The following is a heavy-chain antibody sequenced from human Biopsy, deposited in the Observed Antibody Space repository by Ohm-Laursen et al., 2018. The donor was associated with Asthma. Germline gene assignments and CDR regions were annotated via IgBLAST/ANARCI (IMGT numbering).Heavy chain of an antibody. CDR1: GFTFSTYA. V-gene: IGHV3-7*01. D-gene: IGHD3-3*02. J-gene: IGHJ1*01. CDR3: ARTFHFWSPYHAEHYQL. CDR2: IKHGGSEK. Sequence: SLRLSCAASGFTFSTYAMHWVRQAPGKGLEWVANIKHGGSEKNHVDSLKGRFTISRDNAKNSLYLQMNSLRAEDTAVYYCARTFHFWSPYHAEHYQLWGQGTLVTVSS.